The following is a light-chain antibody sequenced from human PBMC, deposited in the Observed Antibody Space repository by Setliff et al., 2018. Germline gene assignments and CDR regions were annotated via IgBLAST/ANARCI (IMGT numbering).Light chain of an antibody. CDR1: SSDVGSYDF. CDR2: DVT. CDR3: SAYTSSSTYV. V-gene: IGLV2-14*03. Sequence: QSALTQPAAVSGSPGQSITISCSGTSSDVGSYDFVSWYQQLPGKAPKLIIHDVTNRPSGVSNRFSGSKAGNTASLTISGLQAEDEADYYCSAYTSSSTYVFGTGTKVTVL. J-gene: IGLJ1*01.